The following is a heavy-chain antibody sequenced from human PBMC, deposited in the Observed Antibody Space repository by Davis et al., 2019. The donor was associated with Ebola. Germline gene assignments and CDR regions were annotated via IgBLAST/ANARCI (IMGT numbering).Heavy chain of an antibody. Sequence: GESLKISCAASGFTFSRYPMHWVRQAPGKGLEWVALISYDGSNKYYADSVKGRLTISSDNSKNPLYLQMNSLRAEDTAVYYCTRDGPLFALGDYYYGMDVWGQGTTVTVSS. D-gene: IGHD3-16*01. CDR1: GFTFSRYP. J-gene: IGHJ6*02. CDR3: TRDGPLFALGDYYYGMDV. CDR2: ISYDGSNK. V-gene: IGHV3-30-3*01.